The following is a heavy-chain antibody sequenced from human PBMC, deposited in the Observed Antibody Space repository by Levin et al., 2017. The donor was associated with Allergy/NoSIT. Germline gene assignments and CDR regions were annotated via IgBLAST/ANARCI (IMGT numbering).Heavy chain of an antibody. J-gene: IGHJ4*02. D-gene: IGHD4-17*01. V-gene: IGHV3-21*01. CDR2: ITGSTRYI. CDR1: GFTFSSYS. CDR3: ARVPDYGDHPHFDY. Sequence: GESLKISCTASGFTFSSYSMNWVRQAPGRGLEWVSSITGSTRYIYYADSVKGRFTISRDNAKNSLYLQMNSVRAEDTAVYYCARVPDYGDHPHFDYWGQGTLVTVSS.